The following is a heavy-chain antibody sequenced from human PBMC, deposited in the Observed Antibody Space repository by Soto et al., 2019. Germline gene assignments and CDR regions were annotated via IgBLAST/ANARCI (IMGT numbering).Heavy chain of an antibody. CDR3: ARGLRTGNYGMDV. CDR2: IIPMFETV. Sequence: QEQLLQSGAEVRKPGSSVKVSCKASGGTFNNYAVSWVRQAPGQGLEWMGGIIPMFETVNYGQRFQGRLTIAADEYTTTAYMELTSLTSADTAVYYCARGLRTGNYGMDVWGQGTTVTVSS. V-gene: IGHV1-69*01. D-gene: IGHD2-15*01. CDR1: GGTFNNYA. J-gene: IGHJ6*02.